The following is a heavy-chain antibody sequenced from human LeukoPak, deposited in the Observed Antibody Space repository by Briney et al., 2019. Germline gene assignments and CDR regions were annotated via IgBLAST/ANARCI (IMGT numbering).Heavy chain of an antibody. CDR1: GFTFSSYG. J-gene: IGHJ6*02. D-gene: IGHD3-22*01. CDR2: IWYDGSNK. Sequence: GRSLRLSCAASGFTFSSYGMHWVRQAPGKGLEWVAVIWYDGSNKYYADSVKGRFTISRDNSKNTLYLQMNSLRAEDTAVYYCARGSRITMIVVDPAGMDVWGQGTTVTVSS. CDR3: ARGSRITMIVVDPAGMDV. V-gene: IGHV3-33*01.